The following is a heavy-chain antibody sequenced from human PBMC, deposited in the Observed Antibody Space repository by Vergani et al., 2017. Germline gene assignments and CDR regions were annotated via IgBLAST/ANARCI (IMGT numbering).Heavy chain of an antibody. CDR3: ARDPLVGATLLDAFDI. CDR2: ISYDGSNK. J-gene: IGHJ3*02. V-gene: IGHV3-30*03. Sequence: QVQLVESGGGVVQPGRSLRLSCAASGFTFSSYGMHWVRQAPGKGLEWVAVISYDGSNKYYADSVKGRFTISRDNSKNTLYLQMNSLRAEDTAVYYCARDPLVGATLLDAFDIWGQGTMVTVSS. CDR1: GFTFSSYG. D-gene: IGHD1-26*01.